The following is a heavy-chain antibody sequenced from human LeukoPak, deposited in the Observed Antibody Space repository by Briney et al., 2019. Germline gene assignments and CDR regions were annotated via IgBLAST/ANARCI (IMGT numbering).Heavy chain of an antibody. CDR2: IYHNGST. J-gene: IGHJ5*02. CDR1: GGSISSGDYY. V-gene: IGHV4-30-4*01. Sequence: SQTLSLTCTVSGGSISSGDYYWTWIRQPPGKGLEWIGYIYHNGSTHYNSSLKSRLTISVDTSKNQFSLKLSSVTAADTAVYYCARGLRGIMIRGAITDLNWFDAWGQGTLVIVSS. CDR3: ARGLRGIMIRGAITDLNWFDA. D-gene: IGHD3-10*01.